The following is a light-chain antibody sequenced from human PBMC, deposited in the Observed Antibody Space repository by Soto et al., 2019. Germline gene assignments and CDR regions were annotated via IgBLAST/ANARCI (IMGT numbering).Light chain of an antibody. CDR3: SSYTTTRTVV. CDR1: SSDIGGFNY. Sequence: QSALTQPASVSGSPGQSITISCTGTSSDIGGFNYVSWYQHHPGKAPKLMIHNVSSRPSGVSDRFSGSKSGYTASLTISGLRAEDEADYYCSSYTTTRTVVFGGGTQLTVL. CDR2: NVS. J-gene: IGLJ2*01. V-gene: IGLV2-14*03.